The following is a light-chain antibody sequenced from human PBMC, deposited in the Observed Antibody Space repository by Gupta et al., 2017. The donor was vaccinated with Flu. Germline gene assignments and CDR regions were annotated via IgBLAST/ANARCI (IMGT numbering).Light chain of an antibody. Sequence: DIQMTQSPSSLSASVGDRVTITCRASQSISSYLNWYQQKPGKAPKLLIYAASSLQSGVPSRFSGSGSGTDFTLTISRLQPEDFATYYCQQGYGTPWTFGQGTKVEIK. CDR1: QSISSY. CDR3: QQGYGTPWT. J-gene: IGKJ1*01. V-gene: IGKV1-39*01. CDR2: AAS.